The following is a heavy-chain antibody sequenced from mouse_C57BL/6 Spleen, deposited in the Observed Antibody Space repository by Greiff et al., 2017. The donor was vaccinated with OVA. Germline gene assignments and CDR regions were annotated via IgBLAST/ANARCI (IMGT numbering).Heavy chain of an antibody. J-gene: IGHJ2*01. V-gene: IGHV3-6*01. CDR2: ISYDGST. D-gene: IGHD3-2*02. Sequence: ESGPGLVKPSQSLSLTCSVTGYSITSGYYWNWIRQFPGNKLEWMGNISYDGSTNYNPSLKNRISITRDTSKNQFFLKLNSVTTEDTATYYCAREGGDSSGPVVYFDYWGQGTTLTVSS. CDR1: GYSITSGYY. CDR3: AREGGDSSGPVVYFDY.